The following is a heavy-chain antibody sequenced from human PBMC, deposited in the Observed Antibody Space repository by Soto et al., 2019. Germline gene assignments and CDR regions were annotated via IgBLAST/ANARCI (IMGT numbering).Heavy chain of an antibody. CDR1: GFTFDDNA. V-gene: IGHV3-9*01. CDR3: AISQDRGGRTTFIY. Sequence: GGSLRLSCAVSGFTFDDNAMHWVRQAPEKGLEWVSGINWKSDIGYADSVKGRFTISRDNAENSLYLQMNSLKAEDTALYYCAISQDRGGRTTFIYWGQGTQVTVSS. J-gene: IGHJ4*02. D-gene: IGHD3-16*01. CDR2: INWKSDI.